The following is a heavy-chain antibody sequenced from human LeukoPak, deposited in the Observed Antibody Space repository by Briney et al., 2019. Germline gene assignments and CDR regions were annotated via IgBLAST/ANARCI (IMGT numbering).Heavy chain of an antibody. CDR3: ARHNARLRGWIGEVDF. CDR2: IYYSGST. D-gene: IGHD3-10*01. J-gene: IGHJ4*02. CDR1: GGSINQYY. V-gene: IGHV4-59*08. Sequence: SWALSLTCSVSGGSINQYYRSWIRQPAGKGLEGIAYIYYSGSTNYNPSLKSRVTISVDTSKNQFSLMLSSVTAADTAVYYCARHNARLRGWIGEVDFWGQGALVTVSS.